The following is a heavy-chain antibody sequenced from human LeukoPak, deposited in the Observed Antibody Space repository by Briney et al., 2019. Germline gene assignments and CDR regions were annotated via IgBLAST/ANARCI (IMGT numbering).Heavy chain of an antibody. CDR1: GYSISSGYY. J-gene: IGHJ2*01. V-gene: IGHV4-38-2*01. Sequence: SETLSLTCAVSGYSISSGYYWGWIRPPPGKGLEWIGRKEHSGSTYYNPSLKSRVTISVDTSKNQSSLKLSSVTAADTAVYYCASLYYDILTGYPEGYFDLWGRGTLVTVSS. D-gene: IGHD3-9*01. CDR2: KEHSGST. CDR3: ASLYYDILTGYPEGYFDL.